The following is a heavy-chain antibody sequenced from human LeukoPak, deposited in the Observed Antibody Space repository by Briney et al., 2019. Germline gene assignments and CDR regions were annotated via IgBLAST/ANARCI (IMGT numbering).Heavy chain of an antibody. CDR2: MNPNSGNT. CDR1: GYTFTSYD. J-gene: IGHJ4*02. CDR3: ARGGSPIFGVVTYDY. Sequence: ASVKVSCKASGYTFTSYDINWVRQATGQGLEWMGWMNPNSGNTGYAQKFQGRVTMTRNTSISTAYMELSSLRSEDTAVYYSARGGSPIFGVVTYDYWGQGTLVTVSS. V-gene: IGHV1-8*01. D-gene: IGHD3-3*01.